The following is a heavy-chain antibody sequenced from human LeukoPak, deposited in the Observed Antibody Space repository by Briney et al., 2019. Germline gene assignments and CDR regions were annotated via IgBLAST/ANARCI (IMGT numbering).Heavy chain of an antibody. D-gene: IGHD6-6*01. Sequence: AGGSLRLSCAASGFTFSSYGMHWVRQAPGKGLEWVAFIRYDGSNKYYADSVKGRFTISRDNSKNTLYLQMNSLRAEDTAVYYCAKDAAQLAGYYYYMDVWGKGTTVTVSS. CDR3: AKDAAQLAGYYYYMDV. V-gene: IGHV3-30*02. CDR1: GFTFSSYG. J-gene: IGHJ6*03. CDR2: IRYDGSNK.